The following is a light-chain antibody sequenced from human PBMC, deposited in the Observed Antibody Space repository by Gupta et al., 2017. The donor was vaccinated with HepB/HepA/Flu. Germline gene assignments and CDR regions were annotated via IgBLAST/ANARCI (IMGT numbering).Light chain of an antibody. CDR1: QTVANNY. J-gene: IGKJ1*01. CDR3: QQYGGSPWT. V-gene: IGKV3-20*01. Sequence: EIVLTQSPGPLSFSPGERATLSCRASQTVANNYVAWYQQKPGQAPRLLIYWASTRATGIPDRFSGSGSGTDFTLTISRLEPEDFAVYYCQQYGGSPWTFGQGTKVEIK. CDR2: WAS.